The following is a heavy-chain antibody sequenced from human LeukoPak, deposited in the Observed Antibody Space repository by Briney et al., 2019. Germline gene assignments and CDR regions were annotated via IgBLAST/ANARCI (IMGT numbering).Heavy chain of an antibody. D-gene: IGHD6-19*01. CDR2: ISYDGSNK. J-gene: IGHJ4*02. CDR1: GFTFSSYG. Sequence: PGGSLRLSCAASGFTFSSYGMHWVRQAPGKGLEWVAVISYDGSNKYYADSVKGRFTISRDNSKNTLYLQMNSLTAEDTAVYSCAKDRCSGWEYYFDYWGQGTLVTVSS. CDR3: AKDRCSGWEYYFDY. V-gene: IGHV3-30*18.